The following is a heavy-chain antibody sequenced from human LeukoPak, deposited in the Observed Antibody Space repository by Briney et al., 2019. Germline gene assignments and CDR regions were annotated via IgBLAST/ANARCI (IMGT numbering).Heavy chain of an antibody. CDR3: ARDNYAGANWFDP. CDR2: IIPIFGTA. Sequence: SVKVACKASGGTFSSYAISWVRQAPGQGLEWMGGIIPIFGTANYAQKFQGRVTITTDESTSTAYMELSSLRSEDTAVYYCARDNYAGANWFDPWGQGTLVTVSS. V-gene: IGHV1-69*05. D-gene: IGHD1-7*01. CDR1: GGTFSSYA. J-gene: IGHJ5*02.